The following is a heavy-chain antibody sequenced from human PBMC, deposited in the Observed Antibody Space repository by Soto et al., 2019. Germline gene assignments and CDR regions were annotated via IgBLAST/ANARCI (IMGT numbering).Heavy chain of an antibody. CDR2: MNPNSGNT. Sequence: VASVKVSCKASGYTFTSYDINWVRQATGQGLEWMGWMNPNSGNTGYAQKFQGRVTMTRNTSISTAYMELSSLRSEDTAVYYCARVGEGPIGDFGMDVWGQGXTVTVYS. CDR3: ARVGEGPIGDFGMDV. CDR1: GYTFTSYD. V-gene: IGHV1-8*01. J-gene: IGHJ6*02. D-gene: IGHD3-10*01.